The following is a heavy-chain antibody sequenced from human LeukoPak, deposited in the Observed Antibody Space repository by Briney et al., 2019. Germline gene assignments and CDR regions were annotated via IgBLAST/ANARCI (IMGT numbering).Heavy chain of an antibody. J-gene: IGHJ4*02. CDR3: ARVLSSGWAGFDH. CDR2: IYYSGTT. V-gene: IGHV4-59*01. D-gene: IGHD6-19*01. Sequence: SETLSLTCTVSSGSISNYYWTWIRQPPGKGLEWIAHIYYSGTTNYNPSLKSRVTISVDTSKNQFSLKLSSVTAADTAVYYCARVLSSGWAGFDHWGQGALVTVSS. CDR1: SGSISNYY.